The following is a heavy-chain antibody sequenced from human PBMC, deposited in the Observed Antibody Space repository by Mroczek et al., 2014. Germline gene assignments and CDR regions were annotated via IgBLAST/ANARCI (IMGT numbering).Heavy chain of an antibody. V-gene: IGHV3-21*01. Sequence: EVQLVETGGGLVKPGGSLRLSCAASGFTFSSYSMNWVRQAPGKGLEWVSSISSSSSYIYYADSVKGRFAISRDNAKNSLYLQMNSLRAEDTAVYYCARAAVRGARAEFDYWGQGTLVTVSS. J-gene: IGHJ4*02. CDR3: ARAAVRGARAEFDY. D-gene: IGHD3-10*01. CDR2: ISSSSSYI. CDR1: GFTFSSYS.